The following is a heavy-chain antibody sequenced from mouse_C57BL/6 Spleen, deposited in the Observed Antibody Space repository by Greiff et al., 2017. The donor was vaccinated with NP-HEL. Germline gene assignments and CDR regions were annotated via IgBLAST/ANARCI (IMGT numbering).Heavy chain of an antibody. D-gene: IGHD2-4*01. V-gene: IGHV5-15*01. CDR3: AREYDYDDYAMDY. Sequence: EVRLVESGGGLVQPGGSLKLSCAASGFTFSDYGMAWVRQAPRKGPEWVAFISNLAYSIYYADTVTGRFTIPSENAKNTLYLEMSSLRSEDTAMYYCAREYDYDDYAMDYWGQGTSVTVSS. CDR1: GFTFSDYG. J-gene: IGHJ4*01. CDR2: ISNLAYSI.